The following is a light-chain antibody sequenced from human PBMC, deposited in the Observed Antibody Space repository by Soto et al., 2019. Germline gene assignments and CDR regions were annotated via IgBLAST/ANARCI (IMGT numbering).Light chain of an antibody. CDR2: GAS. J-gene: IGKJ1*01. CDR1: QSVSSN. V-gene: IGKV3-15*01. CDR3: QQYNNWPG. Sequence: EIVMTQSPATLSVSPGERATLSCRASQSVSSNLAWYQQKPGQAPRLLIYGASTRATGIPARFSGSGSGTEFILTISSLQSEDFAVYYCQQYNNWPGFGQGTKVEIK.